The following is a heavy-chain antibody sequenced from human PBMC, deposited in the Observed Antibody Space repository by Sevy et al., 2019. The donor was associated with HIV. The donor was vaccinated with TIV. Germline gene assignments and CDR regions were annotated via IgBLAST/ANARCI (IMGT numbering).Heavy chain of an antibody. V-gene: IGHV1-18*04. CDR2: ISAYNGNT. CDR3: ARGVYYDSSGSKYYYYYGMDV. CDR1: GYTFTSYG. Sequence: ASVKVSCKASGYTFTSYGISWVRQAPGQGLEWMGWISAYNGNTNYAQKLQGRVTMTTDTSTSTAYMELRSLRSDDTDVYYCARGVYYDSSGSKYYYYYGMDVWGQGTTVTVSS. D-gene: IGHD3-22*01. J-gene: IGHJ6*02.